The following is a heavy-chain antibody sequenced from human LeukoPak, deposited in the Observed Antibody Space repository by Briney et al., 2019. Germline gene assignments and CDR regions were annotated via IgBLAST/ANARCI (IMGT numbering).Heavy chain of an antibody. D-gene: IGHD6-19*01. CDR2: VYTSGST. Sequence: RSSETLSLTCTVSGGSISSGSYYWSWIRQPAGKGLEWIGRVYTSGSTNYNPSLKSRVNISLDTPKNQFSLKLISVTAADTAVYFCARLQWLSTPFFDYWGQGTLVTVSS. J-gene: IGHJ4*02. CDR3: ARLQWLSTPFFDY. CDR1: GGSISSGSYY. V-gene: IGHV4-61*02.